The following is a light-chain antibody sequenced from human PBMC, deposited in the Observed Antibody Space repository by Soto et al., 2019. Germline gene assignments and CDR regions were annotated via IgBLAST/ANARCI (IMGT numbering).Light chain of an antibody. CDR1: LAISSY. V-gene: IGKV1-9*01. J-gene: IGKJ4*01. CDR2: TAS. Sequence: ELTQSPSHLSGSVGDGVTSAWLAGLAISSYLAWYQQKPGKAPKLLIYTASTLQSGVPSRFSGMGSGIYFSLAISILQSEDLSTYFFQQVNSYPLAVGGGTKVDIK. CDR3: QQVNSYPLA.